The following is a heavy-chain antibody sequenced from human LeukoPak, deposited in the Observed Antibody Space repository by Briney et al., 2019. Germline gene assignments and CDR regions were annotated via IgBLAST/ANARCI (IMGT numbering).Heavy chain of an antibody. J-gene: IGHJ6*03. CDR2: IYSDDRA. D-gene: IGHD1-14*01. CDR1: GFTFDDYT. Sequence: PGGSLRLSCAASGFTFDDYTMHWVRQVPGKGLEWVSLIYSDDRAFYADSVKGRFTISRNKSKNTLFLQMSSLKPEDTAIYYCARDLAGFEEPRYYYYMDVWGKGTTVTVSS. CDR3: ARDLAGFEEPRYYYYMDV. V-gene: IGHV3-43*01.